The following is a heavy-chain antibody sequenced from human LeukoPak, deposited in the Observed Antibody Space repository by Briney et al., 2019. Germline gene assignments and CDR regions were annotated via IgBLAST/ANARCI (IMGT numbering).Heavy chain of an antibody. J-gene: IGHJ4*02. CDR1: GFTFSSYA. CDR2: IGAGGTFT. CDR3: ARDLYGSGDY. D-gene: IGHD3-10*01. Sequence: GGSLRLSCTASGFTFSSYAMNWVRQAPGKGLEWVSGIGAGGTFTYYADSVKGRFTISRDNSRNTLYLQMNSLRADDTAVYYCARDLYGSGDYWGQGTLVTVSS. V-gene: IGHV3-23*01.